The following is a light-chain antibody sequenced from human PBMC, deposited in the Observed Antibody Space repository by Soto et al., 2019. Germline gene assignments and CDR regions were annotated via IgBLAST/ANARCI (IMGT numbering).Light chain of an antibody. V-gene: IGKV3-15*01. CDR2: GAS. Sequence: EIVMTQSPVTLSVSPGERATLSCRASQSVSSNLAWYQQEPGQAPRLLIYGASTRATGIPARFSGSGSGTEFTLTISSLQSEDFAVYYCQQYNKWSLTFGGGTKVEIK. CDR3: QQYNKWSLT. J-gene: IGKJ4*01. CDR1: QSVSSN.